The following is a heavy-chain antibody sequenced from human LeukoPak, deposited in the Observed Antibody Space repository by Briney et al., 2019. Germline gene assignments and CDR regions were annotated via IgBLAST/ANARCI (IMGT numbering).Heavy chain of an antibody. V-gene: IGHV3-30-3*01. J-gene: IGHJ4*02. Sequence: TGGSLRLSCVVSGFTLTNYALHWVRQAPGKGLEWVAVISYAGTNKYYADSVKGRFTISRDISKNTVYLHMDSLRDEDTAVYFCARGGYYYDTTGSPGDYWGQGTLVTVSS. D-gene: IGHD3-22*01. CDR3: ARGGYYYDTTGSPGDY. CDR1: GFTLTNYA. CDR2: ISYAGTNK.